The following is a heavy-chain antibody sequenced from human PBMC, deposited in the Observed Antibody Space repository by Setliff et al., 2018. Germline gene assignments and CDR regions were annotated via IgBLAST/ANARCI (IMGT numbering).Heavy chain of an antibody. V-gene: IGHV4-34*01. CDR3: ARQRRIWNDLDYFDY. D-gene: IGHD1-1*01. CDR1: GASFSDYY. Sequence: PSETLSLTCTVYGASFSDYYWGWIRQPPGKGLEWIAEINHSGSTKYKSSLKSRVTISVDTSKNQFSLRLSSVTAADTAVYYCARQRRIWNDLDYFDYWGQGTLVTVSS. J-gene: IGHJ4*02. CDR2: INHSGST.